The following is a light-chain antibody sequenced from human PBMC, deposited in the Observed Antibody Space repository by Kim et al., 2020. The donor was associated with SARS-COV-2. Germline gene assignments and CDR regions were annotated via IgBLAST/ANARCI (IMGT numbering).Light chain of an antibody. J-gene: IGLJ3*02. CDR1: SYNIGNNY. Sequence: PGQKVTISCSGSSYNIGNNYVSWYQQLPGTAPKLLIYDNNKRPSGIPDRFSGSKSGTSATLGITGLQTGDEADYYCGTWDSSLSAAFGGGTQLTVL. V-gene: IGLV1-51*01. CDR2: DNN. CDR3: GTWDSSLSAA.